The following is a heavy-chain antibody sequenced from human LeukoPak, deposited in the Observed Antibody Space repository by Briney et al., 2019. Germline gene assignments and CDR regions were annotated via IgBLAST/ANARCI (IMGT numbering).Heavy chain of an antibody. J-gene: IGHJ5*02. CDR1: GFTFSSYA. CDR2: ISGSGGNT. Sequence: PGGSLRLSCAASGFTFSSYAMNWVRQAPGKGLEWVSGISGSGGNTYYADSVKGRFTISRDNSKNTLYLQMNSLRAEDTPVYFCAKPPGLRRPDPWGQGTLVTVFS. CDR3: AKPPGLRRPDP. D-gene: IGHD5-12*01. V-gene: IGHV3-23*01.